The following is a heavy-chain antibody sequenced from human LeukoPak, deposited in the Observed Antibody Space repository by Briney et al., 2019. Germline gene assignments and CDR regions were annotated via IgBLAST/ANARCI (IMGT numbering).Heavy chain of an antibody. CDR1: GFTFSSYS. D-gene: IGHD3-10*01. CDR3: AKGAGGSYGLYYFDY. CDR2: IIASGGST. Sequence: SGGSLRLSCEASGFTFSSYSMNWVRQAPGKGLEWVSSIIASGGSTYYADSVRGRFTISRDNSKNTVYLQMNTLRAEDTAVYYCAKGAGGSYGLYYFDYWGQGTLVTVSS. J-gene: IGHJ4*02. V-gene: IGHV3-23*01.